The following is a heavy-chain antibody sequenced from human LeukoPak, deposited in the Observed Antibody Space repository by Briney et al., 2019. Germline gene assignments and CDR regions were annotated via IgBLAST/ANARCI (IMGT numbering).Heavy chain of an antibody. D-gene: IGHD5-24*01. J-gene: IGHJ4*02. CDR1: GFTFSNYA. CDR3: AKSPRWGDLDY. V-gene: IGHV3-23*01. CDR2: IGGSGGST. Sequence: PGGSLRLSCAASGFTFSNYAMNWVRQAPGKGLEWVSAIGGSGGSTYYADSVKGRFTISRDNFKNTLYLQMDSLRAEDTAVYYCAKSPRWGDLDYWGQGTLVTVSS.